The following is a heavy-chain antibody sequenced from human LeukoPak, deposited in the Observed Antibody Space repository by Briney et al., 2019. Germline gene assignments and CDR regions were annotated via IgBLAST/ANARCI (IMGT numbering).Heavy chain of an antibody. CDR1: VYTFTTYD. CDR2: MNPNSGNT. J-gene: IGHJ5*02. CDR3: ARGPNKADGGNAASAWFEP. Sequence: ASLKVSCKASVYTFTTYDINWVRQATGQGLEWMGWMNPNSGNTGYAQKFQGRVTMTRNTSISTAYMQLSSLRSGDTAVYYCARGPNKADGGNAASAWFEPSGAGNLVTVSS. D-gene: IGHD4-23*01. V-gene: IGHV1-8*01.